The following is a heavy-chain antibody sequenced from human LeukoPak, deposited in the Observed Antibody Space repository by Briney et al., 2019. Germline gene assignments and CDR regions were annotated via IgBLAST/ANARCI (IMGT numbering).Heavy chain of an antibody. J-gene: IGHJ4*02. CDR2: VYYTGST. V-gene: IGHV4-59*01. Sequence: NPSETLSLTCTVSGGSITNYYWNWIRQPPGKGLEWIGYVYYTGSTGYSPSLKGRVTISVDTSKNQFSLKLTSVTAADTAVYYCAREDTAMATFDYWGQGTLVTVSS. D-gene: IGHD5-18*01. CDR3: AREDTAMATFDY. CDR1: GGSITNYY.